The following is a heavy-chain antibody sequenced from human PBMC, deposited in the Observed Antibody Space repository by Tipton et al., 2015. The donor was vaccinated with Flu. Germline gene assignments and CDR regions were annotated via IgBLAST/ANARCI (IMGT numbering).Heavy chain of an antibody. D-gene: IGHD3-22*01. CDR2: INPSGGST. V-gene: IGHV1-46*01. CDR1: GYTFTSYY. Sequence: QVQLVQSGAEVKKPGASVKVSCKASGYTFTSYYMHWVRQAPGQGLEWMGIINPSGGSTSYAQKFQGRVTMTRDTSTSTVYMEAGSLRSGGRAVFYWGRFPKGNYYDSSALDYWGQGTLVTVSS. CDR3: GRFPKGNYYDSSALDY. J-gene: IGHJ4*02.